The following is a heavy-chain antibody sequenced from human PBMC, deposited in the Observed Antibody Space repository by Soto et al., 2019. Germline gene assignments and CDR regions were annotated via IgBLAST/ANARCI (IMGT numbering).Heavy chain of an antibody. Sequence: EVQLVESGGGLVQPGGSLRLSCAASGFTFSSYWMNWVRQAPGKGLEWVANIKQDGSEKYYVDSVKGRFTISRDNAKNSLYLQMNSRRAEDTAVYYCATRPGNYYDSSGPFDYWGQGTLVTVSS. J-gene: IGHJ4*02. CDR1: GFTFSSYW. CDR2: IKQDGSEK. D-gene: IGHD3-22*01. CDR3: ATRPGNYYDSSGPFDY. V-gene: IGHV3-7*01.